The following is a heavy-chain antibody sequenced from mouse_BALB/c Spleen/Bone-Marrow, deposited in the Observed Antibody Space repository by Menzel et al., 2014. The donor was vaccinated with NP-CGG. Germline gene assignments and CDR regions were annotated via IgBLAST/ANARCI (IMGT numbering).Heavy chain of an antibody. CDR2: IWRGGST. J-gene: IGHJ1*01. Sequence: VQVVEPGPGLVQPSQSLSITCTVSGFSLTGNGVHWVRQSPGKGLEWLGVIWRGGSTDYNAAFMSRLTITKDNSKNQVFFKMNSLQGDDTAMYYCAKGGITTVWYFDVWGAGTTVTVSS. CDR3: AKGGITTVWYFDV. V-gene: IGHV2-5*01. D-gene: IGHD1-1*01. CDR1: GFSLTGNG.